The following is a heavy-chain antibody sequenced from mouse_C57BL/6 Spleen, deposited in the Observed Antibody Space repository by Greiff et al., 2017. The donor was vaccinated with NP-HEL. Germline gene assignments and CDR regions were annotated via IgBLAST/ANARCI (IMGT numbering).Heavy chain of an antibody. Sequence: EVKLQESGPELVKPGDSVKISCKASGYSFTGYFMNWVMQSHGKSLEWIGRINPYNGDTFYNQKFKGKATLTVDKSSSTAHMELRSLTSEDSAVYYCARRGYSNYDYYAMDYWGQGTSVTVSS. V-gene: IGHV1-20*01. J-gene: IGHJ4*01. D-gene: IGHD2-5*01. CDR1: GYSFTGYF. CDR3: ARRGYSNYDYYAMDY. CDR2: INPYNGDT.